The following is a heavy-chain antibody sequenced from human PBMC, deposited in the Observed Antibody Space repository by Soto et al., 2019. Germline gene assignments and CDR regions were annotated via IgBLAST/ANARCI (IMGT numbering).Heavy chain of an antibody. CDR2: IYHSGST. D-gene: IGHD2-21*02. V-gene: IGHV4-30-2*01. Sequence: SETLSLTCVVSGGSISSGGYTWSWLRQPPGKGLEWIGYIYHSGSTSYTPSLKSRVAISVDASRNQFSLKLSSVTAADTAVYYCAREGTDNWFDPWGQGTLVTVSS. CDR3: AREGTDNWFDP. J-gene: IGHJ5*02. CDR1: GGSISSGGYT.